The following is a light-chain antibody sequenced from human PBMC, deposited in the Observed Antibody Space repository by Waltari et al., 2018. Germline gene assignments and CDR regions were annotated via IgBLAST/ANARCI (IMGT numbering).Light chain of an antibody. J-gene: IGKJ2*01. CDR1: QSVLYSANNQNY. V-gene: IGKV4-1*01. CDR2: WAS. CDR3: QQYYNTSYT. Sequence: DIVMTQSPDSLAVSLGARATINCKSSQSVLYSANNQNYLAWYQQKPGQPPKLLIYWASTRESGVPDRFSGSGSGADFTLTISSLQAEDVAVYYCQQYYNTSYTFGQGTKLEIK.